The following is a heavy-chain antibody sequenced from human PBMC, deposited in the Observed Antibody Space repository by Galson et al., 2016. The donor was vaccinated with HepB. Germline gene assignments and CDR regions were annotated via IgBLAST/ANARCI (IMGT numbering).Heavy chain of an antibody. D-gene: IGHD3-16*01. CDR2: TYPSRPS. CDR3: ATYFVGRGGSGY. V-gene: IGHV4-61*08. Sequence: SETLSLTCSVSDVSVNSEAYHWIWIRQPPGRGLEWLGHTYPSRPSSYNPSLKSRVTMSVDTSKNQFSLTLSSVTAADTAVYHCATYFVGRGGSGYWGTGALVTVSS. CDR1: DVSVNSEAYH. J-gene: IGHJ4*02.